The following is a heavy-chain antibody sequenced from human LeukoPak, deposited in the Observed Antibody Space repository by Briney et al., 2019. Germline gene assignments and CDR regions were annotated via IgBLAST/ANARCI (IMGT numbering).Heavy chain of an antibody. CDR2: IYHSGST. CDR3: ARGRKYYDILTGYSYYYYMDV. J-gene: IGHJ6*03. CDR1: GGSISSSNW. D-gene: IGHD3-9*01. V-gene: IGHV4-4*02. Sequence: SGTLSLTCAVSGGSISSSNWWSWVRQPPGKGLEWIGEIYHSGSTNYNPSLKSRVTISVDTSKNQFSLKLSSVTAADTAVYYCARGRKYYDILTGYSYYYYMDVWGKGTTVTVSS.